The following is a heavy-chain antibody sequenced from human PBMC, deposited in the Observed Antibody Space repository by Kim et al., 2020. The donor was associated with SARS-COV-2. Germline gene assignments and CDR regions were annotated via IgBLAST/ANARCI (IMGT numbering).Heavy chain of an antibody. CDR2: ISYDGSNK. CDR3: ARPDDGAFDGTDFDY. CDR1: GFTFSSYA. J-gene: IGHJ4*02. D-gene: IGHD3-9*01. V-gene: IGHV3-30-3*01. Sequence: GGSLRLSCAASGFTFSSYAMHWVRQAPGKGLEWVAVISYDGSNKYYADSVKGRFTISRDNSKNTLYLQMNSLRAEDTAVYYCARPDDGAFDGTDFDYWGQGTLVTVSS.